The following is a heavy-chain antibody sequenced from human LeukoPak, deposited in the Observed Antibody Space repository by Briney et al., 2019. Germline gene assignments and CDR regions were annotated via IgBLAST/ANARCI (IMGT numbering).Heavy chain of an antibody. V-gene: IGHV4-34*01. CDR2: INHSGST. D-gene: IGHD6-19*01. Sequence: SETLPLTCAVYGGSFSGYYWSWIRQPPGKGLEWIGEINHSGSTNYNPSLKSRVTISADTSKNQFSLKLISVTAADTAVYYCARGTLYSGWSYYLDYWGQGTLVTVSS. CDR1: GGSFSGYY. J-gene: IGHJ4*02. CDR3: ARGTLYSGWSYYLDY.